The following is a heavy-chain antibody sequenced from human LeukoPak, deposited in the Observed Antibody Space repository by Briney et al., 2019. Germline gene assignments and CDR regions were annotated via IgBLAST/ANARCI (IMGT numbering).Heavy chain of an antibody. Sequence: SETLSLTCAVFGGSISSGGYSWSWIRQPPGKGLEWIGYIYHSGSTYYNPSLKSRVTISVDRSKNQFSLKLSSVTAADTAVYYCARGGRGYSPVDYWGQGTLVTVSS. CDR3: ARGGRGYSPVDY. J-gene: IGHJ4*02. CDR1: GGSISSGGYS. V-gene: IGHV4-30-2*01. D-gene: IGHD2-15*01. CDR2: IYHSGST.